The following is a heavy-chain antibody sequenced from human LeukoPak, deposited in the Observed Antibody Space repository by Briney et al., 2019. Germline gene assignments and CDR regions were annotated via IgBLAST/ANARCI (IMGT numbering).Heavy chain of an antibody. J-gene: IGHJ4*02. CDR2: ISAYNGNT. Sequence: ASVKVSCKASGGTFSSYAISWVRQAPGQGLEWMGWISAYNGNTNYAQKLQGRVTMTTDTSTSTAYMELRSLRSDDTAVYYCARDLRPHYFDYWGQGTLVTVSS. V-gene: IGHV1-18*01. CDR3: ARDLRPHYFDY. CDR1: GGTFSSYA.